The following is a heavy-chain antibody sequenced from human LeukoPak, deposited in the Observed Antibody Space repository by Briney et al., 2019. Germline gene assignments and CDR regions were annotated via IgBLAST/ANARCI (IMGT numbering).Heavy chain of an antibody. Sequence: GESLKISCKASGYSLTNYWVGWVRQTPGKGLEWMGIIYPDDSDARHSPSFQGQVTISADKSISTAYLQWSSLKASDTAMYYCARPYYYGSYYGMDVWGQGTTVAVSS. CDR2: IYPDDSDA. CDR3: ARPYYYGSYYGMDV. D-gene: IGHD3-10*01. CDR1: GYSLTNYW. J-gene: IGHJ6*02. V-gene: IGHV5-51*01.